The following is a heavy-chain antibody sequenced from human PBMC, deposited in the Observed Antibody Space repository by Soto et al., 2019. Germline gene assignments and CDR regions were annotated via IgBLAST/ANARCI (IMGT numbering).Heavy chain of an antibody. Sequence: ASVKVSCKVSGYTLTELSMHWVRQAPGKGLEWMGGFDPEDGETIYAQKFQGRVTMTEDTSTDTAYMELSSLRSEDTAVYYCATVWYSSGWYGNAFAIWGQGTVVTVSS. J-gene: IGHJ3*02. CDR1: GYTLTELS. CDR2: FDPEDGET. D-gene: IGHD6-19*01. CDR3: ATVWYSSGWYGNAFAI. V-gene: IGHV1-24*01.